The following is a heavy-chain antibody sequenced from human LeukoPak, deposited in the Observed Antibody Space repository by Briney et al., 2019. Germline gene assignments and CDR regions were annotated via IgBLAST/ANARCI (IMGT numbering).Heavy chain of an antibody. Sequence: SETLSLTCTVSGGSVSSSSYYWGWIRQPPGKGLEWIGSIYYSGSTYYNPSLKSRVTISVDTSKNQFSLKLSSVTAADTAVYYCAREGTYYDSSGNDYWGQGTLVTVSS. J-gene: IGHJ4*02. CDR3: AREGTYYDSSGNDY. CDR1: GGSVSSSSYY. D-gene: IGHD3-22*01. CDR2: IYYSGST. V-gene: IGHV4-39*02.